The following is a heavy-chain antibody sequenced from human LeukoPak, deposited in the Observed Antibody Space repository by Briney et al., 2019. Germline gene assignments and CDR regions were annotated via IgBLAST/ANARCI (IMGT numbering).Heavy chain of an antibody. Sequence: GASVKVSCKASGYTFTSYAMHWVRQAPGQRLEWMGWINAGNGNTKYSQKFQGRVTITRDTSASTAYMELSSLRSEDTAVYYCARKARGIFGVVITNWFDPWGQGTLVTVSS. CDR1: GYTFTSYA. V-gene: IGHV1-3*01. CDR2: INAGNGNT. D-gene: IGHD3-3*01. J-gene: IGHJ5*02. CDR3: ARKARGIFGVVITNWFDP.